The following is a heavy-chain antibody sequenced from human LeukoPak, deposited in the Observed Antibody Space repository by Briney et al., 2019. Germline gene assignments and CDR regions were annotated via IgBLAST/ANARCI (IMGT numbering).Heavy chain of an antibody. CDR3: ARGRAYNSNSLRSFDF. CDR1: GGSIANYF. CDR2: IQNSGT. D-gene: IGHD4-11*01. J-gene: IGHJ4*02. V-gene: IGHV4-59*12. Sequence: SETLSLTCTVSGGSIANYFWNWIRQSPGKGLEWIGYIQNSGTIYHPSLKSRVSISVDTSKNQFSLKLSSVTASDTGVYYCARGRAYNSNSLRSFDFWGQGTLVTVSS.